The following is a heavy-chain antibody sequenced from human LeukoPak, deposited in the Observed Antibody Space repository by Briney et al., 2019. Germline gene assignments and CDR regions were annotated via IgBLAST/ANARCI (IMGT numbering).Heavy chain of an antibody. V-gene: IGHV3-48*02. CDR1: GFTFSSYS. CDR2: ITSSSSNI. CDR3: VRSKTYFFEY. J-gene: IGHJ4*02. D-gene: IGHD1-26*01. Sequence: GGSLRLSCAASGFTFSSYSMNWVRQAPRKGLEWLSYITSSSSNIYYADSVKGRFTISRDNAKNSLYLQMNSLRDEDTALYYCVRSKTYFFEYWGQGALVTVSS.